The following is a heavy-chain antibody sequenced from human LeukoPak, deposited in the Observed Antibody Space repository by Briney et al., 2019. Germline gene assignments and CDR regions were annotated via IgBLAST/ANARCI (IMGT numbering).Heavy chain of an antibody. CDR3: ARGPVSVDY. V-gene: IGHV3-23*01. CDR2: ISGSGGST. CDR1: GFTFSSYA. Sequence: GGSLRLSCAASGFTFSSYAMSWVRQAPGKGLEWVSAISGSGGSTYYADSVKGRFTISRDNTQNSLHLQMNSLRVEDTAVYYCARGPVSVDYWGQGTLASVSS. J-gene: IGHJ4*02. D-gene: IGHD5/OR15-5a*01.